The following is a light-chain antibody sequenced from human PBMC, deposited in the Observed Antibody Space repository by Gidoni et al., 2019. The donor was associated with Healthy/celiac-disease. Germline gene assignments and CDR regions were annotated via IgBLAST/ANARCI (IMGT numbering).Light chain of an antibody. CDR3: MHALQTPQT. Sequence: SVMTQCPLSLHVTSGDPASISCRSSKSHLHLNGYTYLDGYLQKPGQSPPLLMRLGSNRASGVPDRFSGSGSGTDFTLKRSRVEAEDVGVYSCMHALQTPQTFGQGTKVEIK. CDR2: LGS. J-gene: IGKJ1*01. V-gene: IGKV2-28*01. CDR1: KSHLHLNGYTY.